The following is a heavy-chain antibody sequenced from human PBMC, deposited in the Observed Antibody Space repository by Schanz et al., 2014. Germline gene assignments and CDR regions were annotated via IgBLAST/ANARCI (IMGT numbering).Heavy chain of an antibody. J-gene: IGHJ6*02. Sequence: QVHLVESGGGVVQPWGSLRLSCAASGFTFSTTGMHWVRQAPGKGLVWVTYIRYDGINKYYADSVKGRFTISRDNSKNTLYLQMNSLRAEDTAVYYCAKDPYGMDVWGQGTTVTVSS. CDR1: GFTFSTTG. V-gene: IGHV3-30*02. CDR2: IRYDGINK. CDR3: AKDPYGMDV.